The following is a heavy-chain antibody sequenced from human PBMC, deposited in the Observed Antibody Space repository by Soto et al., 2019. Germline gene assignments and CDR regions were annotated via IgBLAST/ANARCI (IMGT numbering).Heavy chain of an antibody. J-gene: IGHJ4*02. CDR3: ARADYDSSGYYPPLLYYFDY. CDR1: GDNFSSYA. CDR2: IIPIFGTA. V-gene: IGHV1-69*13. D-gene: IGHD3-22*01. Sequence: SVKVSCQASGDNFSSYAISWVRQAPGQGLEWMGGIIPIFGTANYAQKIQGRVTLTADESTSTAYMELSSLRSEDTAVYYCARADYDSSGYYPPLLYYFDYWGQGTLVTVSS.